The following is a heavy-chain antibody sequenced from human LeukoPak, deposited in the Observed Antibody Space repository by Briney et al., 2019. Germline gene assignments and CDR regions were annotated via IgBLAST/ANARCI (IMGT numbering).Heavy chain of an antibody. Sequence: GGSLRLSCAASGFTFSSFALSWVRQAPGKGLEWVSYISSSSSTIYYADSVKGRFTISRDNAKNSLYLQMNSLRDEDTAVYYCASVFGELPYWGQGTLVTVSS. CDR3: ASVFGELPY. J-gene: IGHJ4*02. D-gene: IGHD3-10*01. V-gene: IGHV3-48*02. CDR1: GFTFSSFA. CDR2: ISSSSSTI.